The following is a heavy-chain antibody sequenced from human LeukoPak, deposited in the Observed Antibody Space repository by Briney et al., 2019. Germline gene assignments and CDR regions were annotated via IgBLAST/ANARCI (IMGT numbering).Heavy chain of an antibody. V-gene: IGHV3-7*01. CDR2: IKQDGSEK. CDR3: ARERQQLPRGAFDI. Sequence: GGSLRLSCAASGFTFRSYWMSWVRQVPGKGLEWVANIKQDGSEKYYVDSMKGRFTISRDNAKNSLYLQMNSLRAEDTAIYYCARERQQLPRGAFDIWGQGTMVTVSS. CDR1: GFTFRSYW. J-gene: IGHJ3*02. D-gene: IGHD6-13*01.